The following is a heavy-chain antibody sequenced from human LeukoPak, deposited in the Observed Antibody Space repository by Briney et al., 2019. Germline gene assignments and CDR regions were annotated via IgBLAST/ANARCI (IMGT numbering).Heavy chain of an antibody. CDR1: GFTFSSYA. CDR2: ISGSGGST. CDR3: AKLPAFTVTTQFDY. Sequence: GGSLRLSCAASGFTFSSYAMSWVRQAPGKGLEWVSAISGSGGSTYYAGSVKGRFTISRDNSKNTLYLQMNSLRAEDTAVYYCAKLPAFTVTTQFDYWGQGTLVTVSS. D-gene: IGHD4-17*01. J-gene: IGHJ4*02. V-gene: IGHV3-23*01.